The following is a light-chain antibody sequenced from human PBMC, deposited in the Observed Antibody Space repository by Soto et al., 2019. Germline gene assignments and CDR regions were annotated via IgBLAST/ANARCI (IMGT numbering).Light chain of an antibody. J-gene: IGKJ2*01. CDR2: EAS. Sequence: ETLLTQSPGTLSLSPGERATLSCRTSQTVGSTYLAWYQQKPGQAPRLLIYEASRRATGIPGRFSGSGSGTDFTLTISRLEPEDFAVYYCQLFGTSPRYTFGQGTKLEI. V-gene: IGKV3-20*01. CDR3: QLFGTSPRYT. CDR1: QTVGSTY.